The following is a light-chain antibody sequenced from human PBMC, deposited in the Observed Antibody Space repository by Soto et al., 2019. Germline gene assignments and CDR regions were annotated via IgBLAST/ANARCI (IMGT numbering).Light chain of an antibody. Sequence: EIELTQSPATLSLSPGERATLCCRASQSVSSYLAWYQQKPGQAPRLLIYDASNRATGIPARFSGSGSGTDFTLTISSLEPEDFAVYYCQQRSNWPPLWTFGQGTKV. J-gene: IGKJ1*01. V-gene: IGKV3-11*01. CDR1: QSVSSY. CDR3: QQRSNWPPLWT. CDR2: DAS.